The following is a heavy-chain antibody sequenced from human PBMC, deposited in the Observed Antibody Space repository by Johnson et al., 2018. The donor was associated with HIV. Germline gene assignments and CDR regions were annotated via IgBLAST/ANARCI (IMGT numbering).Heavy chain of an antibody. CDR3: ALGGSWYAFDI. J-gene: IGHJ3*02. V-gene: IGHV3-30*03. CDR1: GFTFDDYG. Sequence: HVQLVESGGGLVQPGGSLRLSCGASGFTFDDYGMSCVRQAPGKGLEWVAVITFEGSDKYYADSVKGRVTISRDNSKNTLYLQMNSLRAEDTAVYYCALGGSWYAFDIWGQGTMVTVSS. D-gene: IGHD2-15*01. CDR2: ITFEGSDK.